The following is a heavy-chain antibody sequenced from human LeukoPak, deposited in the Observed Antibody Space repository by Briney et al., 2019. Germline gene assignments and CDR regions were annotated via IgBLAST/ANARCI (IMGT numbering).Heavy chain of an antibody. V-gene: IGHV5-51*01. J-gene: IGHJ4*02. CDR1: GYSFTSYW. Sequence: GESLKISCKGSGYSFTSYWIGWVRQMPGKGLEWMGIIYPGDSDTRYSPSFQGQVTISADKSISTAYLQWSSLKASDTAMYYCARQEAYYYDSSGPDYFDYWGQGTLVTVSS. CDR2: IYPGDSDT. D-gene: IGHD3-22*01. CDR3: ARQEAYYYDSSGPDYFDY.